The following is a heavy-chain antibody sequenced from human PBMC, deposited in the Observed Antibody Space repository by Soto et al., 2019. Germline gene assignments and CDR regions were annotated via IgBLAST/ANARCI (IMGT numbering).Heavy chain of an antibody. CDR3: ARGGLIEMATTSVFDY. J-gene: IGHJ4*02. D-gene: IGHD5-12*01. V-gene: IGHV1-69*13. CDR1: GGTFSSYA. Sequence: SVKVTCKASGGTFSSYAISWVRQAPGQGLEWMGGIIPIFGTANYAQKFQGRVTITADESTSTAYMELSSLRSEDTAVYYCARGGLIEMATTSVFDYWGQGTLVTVSS. CDR2: IIPIFGTA.